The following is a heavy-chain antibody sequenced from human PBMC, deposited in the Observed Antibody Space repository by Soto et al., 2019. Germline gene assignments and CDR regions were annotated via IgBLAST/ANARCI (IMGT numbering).Heavy chain of an antibody. J-gene: IGHJ4*02. V-gene: IGHV3-30-3*01. CDR2: ISYDGSNK. CDR3: AAAYGDYHSRFDY. CDR1: GFTFSSYA. D-gene: IGHD4-17*01. Sequence: QVQLVESGGGVVQPGRSLRLSCAASGFTFSSYAMHWVRQAPGKGLEWVAVISYDGSNKYYADSVKGRFIISRDNSKNTLYLQMNSLRAEDTAVYYCAAAYGDYHSRFDYWGQGTLVTVSS.